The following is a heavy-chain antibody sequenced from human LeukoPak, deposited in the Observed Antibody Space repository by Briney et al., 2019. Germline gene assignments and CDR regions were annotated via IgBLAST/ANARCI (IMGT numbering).Heavy chain of an antibody. Sequence: PGGSLRLSCAASGFTFSSYGMQWFRQAPDKGLEWVAAISNDGSNKYYADSVKGRFTISSDNSKNTLYLQMNSLRAEDTAVYYCAKVDIVATIDAGRLVDYWGQGTLVTVSS. V-gene: IGHV3-30*18. CDR2: ISNDGSNK. CDR3: AKVDIVATIDAGRLVDY. CDR1: GFTFSSYG. D-gene: IGHD5-12*01. J-gene: IGHJ4*02.